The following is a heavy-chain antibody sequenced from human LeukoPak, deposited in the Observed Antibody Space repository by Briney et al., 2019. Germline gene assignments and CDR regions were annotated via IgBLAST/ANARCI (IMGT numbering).Heavy chain of an antibody. Sequence: ASVKVSCKASGYTFTGYYMHWVRQAPGQGLEWMGWINPNSGGTNYAQKFQGRVTMTRDTSISTAYMELSRLRSDDTAVYYCARNSGSYPLDAFDIWGQGTMVTVSS. V-gene: IGHV1-2*02. J-gene: IGHJ3*02. D-gene: IGHD1-26*01. CDR2: INPNSGGT. CDR1: GYTFTGYY. CDR3: ARNSGSYPLDAFDI.